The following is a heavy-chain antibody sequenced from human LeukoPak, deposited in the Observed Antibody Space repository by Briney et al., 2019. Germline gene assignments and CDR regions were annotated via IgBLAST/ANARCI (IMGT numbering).Heavy chain of an antibody. CDR2: ISGSGDST. CDR3: AKVTGSGSDLADAFDI. J-gene: IGHJ3*02. D-gene: IGHD3-10*01. V-gene: IGHV3-23*01. CDR1: GLTFSSYG. Sequence: GGSLRLSCAASGLTFSSYGMNWVRRAPGKGLEWVSAISGSGDSTYHADSVRGRFTVSRDNSKNTLYLQMKSLSAEDTAVYYCAKVTGSGSDLADAFDIWGHGTVVTVSS.